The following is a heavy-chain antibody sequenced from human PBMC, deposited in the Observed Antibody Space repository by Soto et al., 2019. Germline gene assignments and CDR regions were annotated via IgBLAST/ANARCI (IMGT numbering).Heavy chain of an antibody. J-gene: IGHJ6*02. Sequence: QVQLVQSGAEVKKPGASVKVSCKASGYTFTSYYMHWVRQAPGQGLEWMGIINPSGGSTSYAQKFQGRVTMTRETSTSTVYMELSSLRSEDTAVYYCHLRSPDYYYGMDVWGQGTTVTVSS. CDR1: GYTFTSYY. CDR3: HLRSPDYYYGMDV. V-gene: IGHV1-46*01. D-gene: IGHD3-10*01. CDR2: INPSGGST.